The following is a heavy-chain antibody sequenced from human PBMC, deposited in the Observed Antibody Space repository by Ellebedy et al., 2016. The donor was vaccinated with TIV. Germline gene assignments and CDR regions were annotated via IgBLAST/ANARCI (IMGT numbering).Heavy chain of an antibody. V-gene: IGHV3-11*06. CDR1: GFTFSDYY. D-gene: IGHD2-8*02. CDR2: ISTSSSYT. Sequence: GESLKISCVASGFTFSDYYMSWIRQAPGKGLEWVSTISTSSSYTKCADSVKGRFTVSRDDAKNSLYLHMNSLKAEDTAVYYCVRTGRPWFDYWGQGTLATVSS. CDR3: VRTGRPWFDY. J-gene: IGHJ4*02.